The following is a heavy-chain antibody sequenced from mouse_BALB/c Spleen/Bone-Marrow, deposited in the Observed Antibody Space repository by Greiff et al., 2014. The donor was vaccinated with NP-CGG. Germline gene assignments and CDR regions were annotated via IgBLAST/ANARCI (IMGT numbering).Heavy chain of an antibody. J-gene: IGHJ4*01. CDR3: ARPNMITGAMDY. Sequence: EVMLVESGGGLVKPGGSLKLPCAASGFTFSIYGMSWVRQTPQKRLEWVATISGDGSHTYYLDSVKGRFTISRDNAKNNLYLQMSSLRSEDTALYYCARPNMITGAMDYWGQGTSVTVSS. CDR1: GFTFSIYG. D-gene: IGHD2-4*01. V-gene: IGHV5-9-2*01. CDR2: ISGDGSHT.